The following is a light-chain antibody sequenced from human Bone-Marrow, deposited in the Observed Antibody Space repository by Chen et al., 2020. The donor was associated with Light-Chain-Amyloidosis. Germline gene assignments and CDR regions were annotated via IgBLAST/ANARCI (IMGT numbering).Light chain of an antibody. CDR2: DAS. CDR3: QVWDRSSDLQV. V-gene: IGLV3-21*02. Sequence: SYLLTHLSSLSVAPGQTPTFACGGNNIGSTSVHWYQLSPGQATLLVVYDASYRPSGIPERLSGSKSGKTATLTISRVEAGDEADYYCQVWDRSSDLQVFGGGTKLTVL. CDR1: NIGSTS. J-gene: IGLJ3*02.